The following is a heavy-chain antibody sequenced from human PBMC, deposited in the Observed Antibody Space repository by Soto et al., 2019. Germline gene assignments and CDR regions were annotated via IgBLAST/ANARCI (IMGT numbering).Heavy chain of an antibody. CDR2: ISAYNGNT. D-gene: IGHD3-3*01. CDR1: CYTFTSYG. CDR3: ARDGEITIFGVVMGGPNWFDP. V-gene: IGHV1-18*01. J-gene: IGHJ5*02. Sequence: ASVKVSCKASCYTFTSYGISWVRQAPGQGLEWMGWISAYNGNTNYAQKLQGRVTMTTDTSTSTAYMELRSLRSDDTAVYYCARDGEITIFGVVMGGPNWFDPWGQGTLVTVSS.